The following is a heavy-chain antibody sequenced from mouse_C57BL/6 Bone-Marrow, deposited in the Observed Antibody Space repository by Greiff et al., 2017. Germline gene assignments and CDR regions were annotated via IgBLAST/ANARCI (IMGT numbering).Heavy chain of an antibody. D-gene: IGHD2-3*01. CDR3: ARGDGYYSFDY. Sequence: EVQLQQSGPGLVKPSQSLSLTCSVTGYSITSCYYWYWIRQLPGNILQWMGYISYDGSNNYNPSLKNRISITRDTSKNQFFLKLNCVTTEDTATYYCARGDGYYSFDYWGQGTTLTVSS. J-gene: IGHJ2*01. CDR1: GYSITSCYY. CDR2: ISYDGSN. V-gene: IGHV3-6*01.